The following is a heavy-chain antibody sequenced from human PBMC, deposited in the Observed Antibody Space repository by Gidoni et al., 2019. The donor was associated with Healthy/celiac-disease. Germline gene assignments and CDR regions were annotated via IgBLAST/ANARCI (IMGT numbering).Heavy chain of an antibody. J-gene: IGHJ4*02. D-gene: IGHD3-16*01. V-gene: IGHV3-23*01. CDR2: ISGSGGSK. CDR1: GFTFSSYD. CDR3: AKGGGALTPYFDY. Sequence: EVQLLESGGGLVQPGGSLRLSCSASGFTFSSYDMIWVRQAPGKGLEWVSAISGSGGSKYYADSVKGRFTHSKENSKNTLYLQMNSLRAEDTAVYYCAKGGGALTPYFDYWCQGTLVTVSS.